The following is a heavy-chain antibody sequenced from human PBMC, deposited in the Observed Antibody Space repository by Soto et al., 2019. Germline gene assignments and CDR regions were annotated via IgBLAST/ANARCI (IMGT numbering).Heavy chain of an antibody. CDR3: AKSTGGWVPDF. CDR1: GYTFSSSA. CDR2: INVGTDKT. J-gene: IGHJ4*02. D-gene: IGHD4-17*01. Sequence: QVQIVQSGAEVKKPGASVKVSCKASGYTFSSSAMHWVRQAPGQSLEWMGWINVGTDKTEYSRRLQGRVTITKDTSASTADMELSGLTSEDTAVYYCAKSTGGWVPDFWGPGTLVTVSS. V-gene: IGHV1-3*01.